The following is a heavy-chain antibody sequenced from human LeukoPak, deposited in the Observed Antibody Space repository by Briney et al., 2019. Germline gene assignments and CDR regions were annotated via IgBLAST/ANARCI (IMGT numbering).Heavy chain of an antibody. Sequence: SETLSLTCTVSGGSISSYYWSWIRQPPGKGLEWIGYIYTSGSTNYNPSLKSRVTISVDTSKNQFSLKLRSVTAADTAVYYCARLGGSSNFDYWGQGTLVAVSS. D-gene: IGHD1-26*01. CDR3: ARLGGSSNFDY. V-gene: IGHV4-4*08. CDR1: GGSISSYY. J-gene: IGHJ4*02. CDR2: IYTSGST.